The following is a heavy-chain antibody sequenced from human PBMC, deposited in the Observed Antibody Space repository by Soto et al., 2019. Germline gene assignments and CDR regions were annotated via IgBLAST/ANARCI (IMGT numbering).Heavy chain of an antibody. CDR1: GGSISSYY. J-gene: IGHJ6*02. D-gene: IGHD2-15*01. V-gene: IGHV4-59*01. CDR2: IYYSGST. Sequence: SETLSLTCTVSGGSISSYYWSWIRQSPGKGLEWIGYIYYSGSTNYNPSLKSRVTISVDTSKNQFSLKLSSVTAADTAVYYCARDRCSGGSCYSGYYYCMDVWGQGTTVTVSS. CDR3: ARDRCSGGSCYSGYYYCMDV.